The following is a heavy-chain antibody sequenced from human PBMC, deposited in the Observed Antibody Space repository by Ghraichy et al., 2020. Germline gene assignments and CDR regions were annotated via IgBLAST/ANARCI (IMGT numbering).Heavy chain of an antibody. Sequence: GGSLRLSCAASGFTFSSYWMSWVRQAPGKGLEWVANIKQDGSEKYYVDSVKGRFTISRDNAKNSLYLQMNSLRAEDTAVYYCARDQALVLLWFGESTNFDYWGQGTLVTVSS. CDR1: GFTFSSYW. J-gene: IGHJ4*02. CDR2: IKQDGSEK. CDR3: ARDQALVLLWFGESTNFDY. D-gene: IGHD3-10*01. V-gene: IGHV3-7*03.